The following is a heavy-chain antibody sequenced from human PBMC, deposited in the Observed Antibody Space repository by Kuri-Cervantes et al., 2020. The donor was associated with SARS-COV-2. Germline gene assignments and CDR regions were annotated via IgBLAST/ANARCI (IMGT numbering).Heavy chain of an antibody. V-gene: IGHV3-23*01. CDR2: IGGSGGST. J-gene: IGHJ4*02. CDR3: AKGVAAADSYYFDY. CDR1: GFTFSSYA. D-gene: IGHD6-13*01. Sequence: GESLKISCAASGFTFSSYAMSWVRQAPGKGLEWVSAIGGSGGSTYYADSVKGRFTISRDNSKNTLYLQMNSLRAEDTAVYYCAKGVAAADSYYFDYWGQGTLGTVSS.